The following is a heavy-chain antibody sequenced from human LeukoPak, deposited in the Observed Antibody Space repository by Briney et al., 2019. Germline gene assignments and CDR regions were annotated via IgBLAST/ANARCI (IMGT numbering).Heavy chain of an antibody. V-gene: IGHV3-33*01. CDR1: GFTFSSYG. CDR3: ARGYCSSTSCGFDY. Sequence: PGGSLRLSCAASGFTFSSYGMHWVRQAPGKGLEWVAVIWYDGSNKYYADSVKGRFTISRDNSKNTLYLQMNSLRAEDTAVYYCARGYCSSTSCGFDYWGQGTLVTVSS. CDR2: IWYDGSNK. D-gene: IGHD2-2*01. J-gene: IGHJ4*02.